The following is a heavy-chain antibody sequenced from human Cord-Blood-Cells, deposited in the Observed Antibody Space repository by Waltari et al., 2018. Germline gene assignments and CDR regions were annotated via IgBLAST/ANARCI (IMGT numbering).Heavy chain of an antibody. J-gene: IGHJ6*02. V-gene: IGHV1-24*01. D-gene: IGHD4-4*01. CDR3: ATLNPNYDYYYYGMDV. Sequence: QVQLVQSGAEVKKPGASVKVSCKVSGYTLTESSITCVRQAPGKGLEWMGSFDPEDGETIYAQKFQGRVTMTEDTSTDTAYMELSSLRSEDTAVYYCATLNPNYDYYYYGMDVWGQGTTVTVSS. CDR2: FDPEDGET. CDR1: GYTLTESS.